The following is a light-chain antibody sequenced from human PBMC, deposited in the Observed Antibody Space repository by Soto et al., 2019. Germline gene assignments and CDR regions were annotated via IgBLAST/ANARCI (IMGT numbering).Light chain of an antibody. CDR3: SSYTSSSTLVV. J-gene: IGLJ1*01. CDR1: SSDVGGYNY. V-gene: IGLV2-14*03. CDR2: DVS. Sequence: QSALTQPASVSGSPGQSITISCTGTSSDVGGYNYVSWYQQQPGKAPKLMIYDVSNRPSGVSNRFSGSKSGNTASLTISGLQAEDEADYYCSSYTSSSTLVVFATGTKVTVL.